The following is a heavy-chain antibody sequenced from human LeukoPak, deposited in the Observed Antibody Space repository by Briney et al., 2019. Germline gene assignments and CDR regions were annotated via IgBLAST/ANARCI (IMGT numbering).Heavy chain of an antibody. V-gene: IGHV3-23*01. CDR2: ISATGGSI. D-gene: IGHD2-15*01. Sequence: GGSLRLSCAASGFTFSSYAMSWVRQAPGKGLEWVSTISATGGSIYYADSVRGRLTISRDYAKSSLFLQMNSLRVEDTAVYYCAKGGSHFQHWGQGTLVTVSS. J-gene: IGHJ1*01. CDR3: AKGGSHFQH. CDR1: GFTFSSYA.